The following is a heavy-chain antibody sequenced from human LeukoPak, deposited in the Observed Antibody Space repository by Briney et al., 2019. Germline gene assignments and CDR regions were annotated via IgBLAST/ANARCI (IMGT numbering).Heavy chain of an antibody. CDR3: ARNEQQLVGINWFDP. D-gene: IGHD6-13*01. Sequence: GGSLRLSCAASGFTFSSYSMNWVRQAPGKGLEWVSSISSSSSYIYYADSVKGRFTISRDNAKNSLYLQMNSLRAEDTAVYYCARNEQQLVGINWFDPWGQGTLVTVSS. CDR1: GFTFSSYS. J-gene: IGHJ5*02. V-gene: IGHV3-21*01. CDR2: ISSSSSYI.